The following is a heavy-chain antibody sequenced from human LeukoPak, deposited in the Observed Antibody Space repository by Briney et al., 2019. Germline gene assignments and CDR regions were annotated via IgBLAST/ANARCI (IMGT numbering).Heavy chain of an antibody. CDR2: ISSASTTI. CDR3: ARGPLAAHYPDYYYYYYYYMDV. D-gene: IGHD6-13*01. V-gene: IGHV3-48*01. Sequence: GGSLRLSCAASGFTFSDYNMNWVRQAPGKGLEWVSYISSASTTIYYVDSVKGRFTISRDNDKNSLYLQMNSLRAEDTAVYYCARGPLAAHYPDYYYYYYYYMDVWGKGTTVTVSS. J-gene: IGHJ6*03. CDR1: GFTFSDYN.